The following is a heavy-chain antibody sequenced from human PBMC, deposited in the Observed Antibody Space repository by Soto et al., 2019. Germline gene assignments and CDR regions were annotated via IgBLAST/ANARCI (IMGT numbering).Heavy chain of an antibody. Sequence: PGGSLRLSCAASGFTFSNYATHWVRQAPGKGLEWLTLIGYDGSSKFYTDSVKGRFTISRDNSKNTLYLQMNSLRPEDTAVYYCARGSTYYDLWSGYLDYRGQGTPVTVSS. CDR3: ARGSTYYDLWSGYLDY. D-gene: IGHD3-3*01. CDR2: IGYDGSSK. V-gene: IGHV3-30-3*01. CDR1: GFTFSNYA. J-gene: IGHJ4*02.